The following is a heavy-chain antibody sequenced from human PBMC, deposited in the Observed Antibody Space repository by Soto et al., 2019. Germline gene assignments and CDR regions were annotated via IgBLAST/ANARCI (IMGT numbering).Heavy chain of an antibody. V-gene: IGHV1-69*02. CDR2: IIPILGIA. Sequence: SVRVSCKASGGTFNSYTISWVRPAPGQGLEWMGRIIPILGIANYAQKFQGRVTITADKSTSTAYMELSSLRSEDTAVYYCATDYDILTGYSRDAFDIWGQGTMVTVSS. D-gene: IGHD3-9*01. CDR1: GGTFNSYT. J-gene: IGHJ3*02. CDR3: ATDYDILTGYSRDAFDI.